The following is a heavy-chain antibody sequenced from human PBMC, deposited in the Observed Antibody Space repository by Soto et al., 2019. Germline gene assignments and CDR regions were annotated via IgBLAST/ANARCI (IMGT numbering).Heavy chain of an antibody. CDR1: GYTFTSYG. J-gene: IGHJ4*02. D-gene: IGHD1-1*01. V-gene: IGHV1-18*01. Sequence: QVHLVQSGAEVKKPGASVKVSCKASGYTFTSYGITWVRQAPGQGLAWMGWISAHNGNTDYAQKLQGRVIVTRDTSTSTAYRELRSLRSDDPAVYYCARGRYGDYWGQGALVTVSS. CDR2: ISAHNGNT. CDR3: ARGRYGDY.